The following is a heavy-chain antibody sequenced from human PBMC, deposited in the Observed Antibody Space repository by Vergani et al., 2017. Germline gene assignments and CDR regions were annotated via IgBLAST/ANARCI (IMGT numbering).Heavy chain of an antibody. D-gene: IGHD1-1*01. Sequence: QVQLVESGGTLVKPGGSLRLSCAASGFTFRDLYMTWIRQVPGKGLEWVSHIRDSGTSINYADSVKCRFTVSRDNAKKSLYLQMTSLRVEDTAVYYCARGNWNDGFNSYYYMDVWGKGTTVTVSS. CDR2: IRDSGTSI. V-gene: IGHV3-11*01. CDR1: GFTFRDLY. J-gene: IGHJ6*03. CDR3: ARGNWNDGFNSYYYMDV.